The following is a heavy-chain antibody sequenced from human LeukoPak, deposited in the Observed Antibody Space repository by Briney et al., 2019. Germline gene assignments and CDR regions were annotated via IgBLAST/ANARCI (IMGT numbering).Heavy chain of an antibody. CDR3: GKDQRF. Sequence: PGGSLRLSCAASGFTFSSYAMHWVRQAPGKGLEWVAVISYDGSNKYYADSVKGRFTISRDNSKNTLYLQMNSLRAEDTAVYYCGKDQRFWGQGTLVTVSS. J-gene: IGHJ4*02. V-gene: IGHV3-30-3*01. CDR1: GFTFSSYA. CDR2: ISYDGSNK.